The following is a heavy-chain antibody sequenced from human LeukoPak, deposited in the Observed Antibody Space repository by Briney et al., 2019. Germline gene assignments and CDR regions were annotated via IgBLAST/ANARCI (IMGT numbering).Heavy chain of an antibody. CDR3: ASELGGYSYGTYYYYYGMDV. CDR2: IYHTGSV. V-gene: IGHV4-4*02. CDR1: GGSINSNYW. Sequence: TSETLSLTCAVSGGSINSNYWWTWVRQSPGKGLEWIGEIYHTGSVNYNLSLESRVTISRDRSKNQFSLMLRSVTAADTAVYYCASELGGYSYGTYYYYYGMDVWGQGTTVTVSS. J-gene: IGHJ6*02. D-gene: IGHD5-18*01.